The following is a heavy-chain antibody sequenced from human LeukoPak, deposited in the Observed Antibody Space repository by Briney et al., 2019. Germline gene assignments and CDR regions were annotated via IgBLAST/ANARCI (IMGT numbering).Heavy chain of an antibody. D-gene: IGHD5-12*01. CDR3: ASDIVATSGDF. CDR1: GFSFSDYY. V-gene: IGHV3-11*01. CDR2: ITSSGDDI. Sequence: GGSLRLSCAASGFSFSDYYMSWIRQAPGKGLEWVAYITSSGDDIYYADSVKGRFTISRDNAKNALFLQMNSLRVEDTATYYCASDIVATSGDFGGQGTLVSVSS. J-gene: IGHJ4*02.